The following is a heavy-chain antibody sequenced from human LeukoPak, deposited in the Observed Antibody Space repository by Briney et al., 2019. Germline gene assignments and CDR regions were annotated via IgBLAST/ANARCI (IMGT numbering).Heavy chain of an antibody. V-gene: IGHV3-30*18. CDR3: VKDRAGTYFDY. CDR1: GFTFTNYD. J-gene: IGHJ4*02. Sequence: QSGRSLRLSCAASGFTFTNYDMHWVRQAPGKGLHWAAVISYDGTNKYYADSVKGRFTISRDDSKNTLYLQMNSLRAEDTAVYYCVKDRAGTYFDYWGQGTLVTVSS. D-gene: IGHD3-10*01. CDR2: ISYDGTNK.